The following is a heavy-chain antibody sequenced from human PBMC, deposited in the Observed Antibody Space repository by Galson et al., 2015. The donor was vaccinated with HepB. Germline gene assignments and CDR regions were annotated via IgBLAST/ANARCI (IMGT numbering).Heavy chain of an antibody. V-gene: IGHV1-18*04. CDR2: ISAYNGNT. CDR1: GYAFTNYG. Sequence: SVKVSCKASGYAFTNYGINWVRQAPGQGLEWMGWISAYNGNTKYAQKVQGRVTMATETSTSTAYMELRSLRSDDTAVYYCAREYAGYCSSTNCYMSWFDPWGQGTLVTVSS. J-gene: IGHJ5*02. D-gene: IGHD2-2*02. CDR3: AREYAGYCSSTNCYMSWFDP.